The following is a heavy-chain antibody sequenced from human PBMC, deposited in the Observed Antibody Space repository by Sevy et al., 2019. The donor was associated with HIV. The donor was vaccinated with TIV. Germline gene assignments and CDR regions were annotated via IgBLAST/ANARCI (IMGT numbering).Heavy chain of an antibody. J-gene: IGHJ6*03. CDR2: IKQDGSEK. Sequence: GGSLRLSCAASGFTFSSYWMSWVRQAPGKGLEWVANIKQDGSEKYYVDSVKGRCTISRDNAKNSLYLQMNSRRAEDTAVYYCARDGFSSSWNNYYYYYYMDVWGKGTTVTVSS. CDR3: ARDGFSSSWNNYYYYYYMDV. D-gene: IGHD6-13*01. V-gene: IGHV3-7*01. CDR1: GFTFSSYW.